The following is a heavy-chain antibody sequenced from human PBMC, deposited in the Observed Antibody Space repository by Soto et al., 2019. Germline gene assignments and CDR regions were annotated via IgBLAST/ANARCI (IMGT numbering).Heavy chain of an antibody. Sequence: QVPLVESGGGLVKPGGSLRLSCAASGFSFSDFYMSWIRQAPGKGLEWVSYISSSSSHTPYADSVKGRFTISRDNAKNSVYLQMNSLRAEDTAVYYCARVGSTAAAGILDYWGQGTLVTVSS. CDR3: ARVGSTAAAGILDY. V-gene: IGHV3-11*06. J-gene: IGHJ4*02. CDR1: GFSFSDFY. CDR2: ISSSSSHT. D-gene: IGHD6-13*01.